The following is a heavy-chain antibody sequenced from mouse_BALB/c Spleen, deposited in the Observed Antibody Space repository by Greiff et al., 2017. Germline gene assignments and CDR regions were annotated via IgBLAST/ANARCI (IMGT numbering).Heavy chain of an antibody. CDR3: AKYGNYVWYFDV. Sequence: EVQLQESGGGLVKPGGSLKLSCAASGFTFSSYAMSWVRQTPEKRLEWVASISSGGSTYYPDSVKGRFTISRDNARNILYLQMSSLRSEDTAMYYCAKYGNYVWYFDVWGAGTTVTVSS. D-gene: IGHD2-10*02. CDR2: ISSGGST. CDR1: GFTFSSYA. J-gene: IGHJ1*01. V-gene: IGHV5-6-5*01.